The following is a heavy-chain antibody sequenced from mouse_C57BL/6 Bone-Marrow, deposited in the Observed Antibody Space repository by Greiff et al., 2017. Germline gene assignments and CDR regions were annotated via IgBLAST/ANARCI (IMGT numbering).Heavy chain of an antibody. J-gene: IGHJ4*01. CDR1: GFTFSSYG. Sequence: EVHLVESGGDLVKPGGSLKLSCAASGFTFSSYGMSWVRQTPDKRLEWVATISSGGSYTYYPDSVKGRFTISRDNAKNTLYLQMSSLKSEDTAMYYCARHAYYGRAMDYWGQGTSVTVSS. V-gene: IGHV5-6*01. CDR3: ARHAYYGRAMDY. D-gene: IGHD1-2*01. CDR2: ISSGGSYT.